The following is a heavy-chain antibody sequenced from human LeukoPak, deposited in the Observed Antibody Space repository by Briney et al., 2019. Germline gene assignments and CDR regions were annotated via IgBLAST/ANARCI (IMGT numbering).Heavy chain of an antibody. J-gene: IGHJ6*02. CDR3: AREGGGNFNFYYYGMDV. Sequence: KPGGSLRLSCAASGFTFSDYYMSWIRQAPGKGLEWVSYISSSGSTIYYADSVKGRFIISRDDSKNTLYLQMNGLRAEDTAVYYCAREGGGNFNFYYYGMDVWGQGTTVTVSS. CDR2: ISSSGSTI. CDR1: GFTFSDYY. D-gene: IGHD1-14*01. V-gene: IGHV3-11*01.